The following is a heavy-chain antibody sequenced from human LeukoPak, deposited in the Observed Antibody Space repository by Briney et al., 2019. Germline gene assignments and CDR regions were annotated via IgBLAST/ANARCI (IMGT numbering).Heavy chain of an antibody. Sequence: ASVKVSCKASGYTFTSYDINWVRQATGQGLEWMGWMNPNSGNTGYAQKFQGRVTITRNTSISTAYMELSSLRSEDTAVYYCARGWSVVVPAADSWFDPWGQGTLVTVSS. V-gene: IGHV1-8*03. J-gene: IGHJ5*02. CDR1: GYTFTSYD. CDR2: MNPNSGNT. D-gene: IGHD2-2*01. CDR3: ARGWSVVVPAADSWFDP.